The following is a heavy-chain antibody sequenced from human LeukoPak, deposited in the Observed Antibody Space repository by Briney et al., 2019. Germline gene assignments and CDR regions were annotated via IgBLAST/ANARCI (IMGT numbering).Heavy chain of an antibody. CDR2: IWYDGSNK. CDR1: GFTFSSYG. CDR3: ARDLTDIGDYYFDY. J-gene: IGHJ4*02. Sequence: GGSLRLSCAASGFTFSSYGMHWVRQAPGKGLEWVAVIWYDGSNKYYADSVKGRFTISRDNSKNTLYLQMNSLRAEDTAVYYCARDLTDIGDYYFDYWGQGTLVTVSS. D-gene: IGHD5-12*01. V-gene: IGHV3-33*01.